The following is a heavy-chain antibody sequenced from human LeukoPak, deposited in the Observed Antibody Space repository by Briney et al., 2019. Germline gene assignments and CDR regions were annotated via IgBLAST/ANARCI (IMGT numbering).Heavy chain of an antibody. Sequence: GESLKVSCKGSGYSFTSYWIGWVRQMPGKGLEWMGIIYPGDSDTRYSPSFQGQVTISADKSISTAYLQWSSLKASDTAMYYCARYRPDDLAAAGPGTFDYWGQGTLVTVSS. CDR1: GYSFTSYW. D-gene: IGHD6-13*01. J-gene: IGHJ4*02. CDR3: ARYRPDDLAAAGPGTFDY. V-gene: IGHV5-51*01. CDR2: IYPGDSDT.